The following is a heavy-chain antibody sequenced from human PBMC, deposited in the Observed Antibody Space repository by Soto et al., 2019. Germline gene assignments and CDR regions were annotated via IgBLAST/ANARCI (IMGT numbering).Heavy chain of an antibody. CDR3: ASGWFGEFVYYFDY. D-gene: IGHD3-10*01. J-gene: IGHJ4*02. CDR1: GYTFTSYG. Sequence: ASLKVSCKASGYTFTSYGISWVRQAPGQGLEWMGWISVYNGNTNYAQKLQGRVTMTTDTSTSTAYMELRSLRSDDTAVYYCASGWFGEFVYYFDYWGQGTLVTVSS. CDR2: ISVYNGNT. V-gene: IGHV1-18*01.